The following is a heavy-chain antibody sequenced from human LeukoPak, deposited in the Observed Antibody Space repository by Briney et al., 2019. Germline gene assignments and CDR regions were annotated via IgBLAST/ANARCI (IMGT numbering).Heavy chain of an antibody. CDR2: INWNGGST. J-gene: IGHJ4*02. Sequence: GGSLRLSCAASGFTFDDYGMSWVRQAPGKGLEWVSGINWNGGSTGYADSVKGRFTISRENAKNSLYLQMNSLRAEDTALYYCASLGYCSGGSCYARRDYWGQGTLVTVSS. CDR3: ASLGYCSGGSCYARRDY. V-gene: IGHV3-20*04. D-gene: IGHD2-15*01. CDR1: GFTFDDYG.